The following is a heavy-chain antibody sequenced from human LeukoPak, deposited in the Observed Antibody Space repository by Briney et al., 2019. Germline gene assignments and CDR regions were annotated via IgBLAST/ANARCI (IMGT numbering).Heavy chain of an antibody. J-gene: IGHJ4*02. Sequence: SETLSLTCTVSGGSISSYYWSWIRQPAGKGLERIGRIYTSGSTNYNPSLKSRVTMSVDTSKNQFSLKLSSVTAADTAVYYCARDGITIFGVAPFDYWGQGTLVTVSS. CDR2: IYTSGST. CDR3: ARDGITIFGVAPFDY. V-gene: IGHV4-4*07. CDR1: GGSISSYY. D-gene: IGHD3-3*01.